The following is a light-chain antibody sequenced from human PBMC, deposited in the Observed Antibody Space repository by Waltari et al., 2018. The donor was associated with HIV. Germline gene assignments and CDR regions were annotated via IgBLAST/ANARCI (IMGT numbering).Light chain of an antibody. CDR3: CSYAGSSNWV. CDR2: EVI. J-gene: IGLJ3*02. CDR1: SSDVGSYNL. Sequence: QSVLTQPPSVSGSPGQSITIPCTGSSSDVGSYNLVSWYQQHPGKAPKLMIYEVINRPSGVSNRFSGSKSGNTASLTISGLQAEDEADYYCCSYAGSSNWVFGGGTKLTVL. V-gene: IGLV2-23*02.